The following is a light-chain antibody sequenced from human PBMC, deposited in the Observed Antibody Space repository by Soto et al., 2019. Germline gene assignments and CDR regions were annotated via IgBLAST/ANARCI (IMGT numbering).Light chain of an antibody. Sequence: QSALTQPASVSGSPGQSITISCTGTSSEVGGYNYVSWYQQHPGKAPKLMIYDVSNRPSGVSNRFSGAKSGNTAYLTISGLQAEDEATYYCSSYTSSSTVVFGGGTKLTVL. CDR1: SSEVGGYNY. V-gene: IGLV2-14*01. CDR3: SSYTSSSTVV. CDR2: DVS. J-gene: IGLJ3*02.